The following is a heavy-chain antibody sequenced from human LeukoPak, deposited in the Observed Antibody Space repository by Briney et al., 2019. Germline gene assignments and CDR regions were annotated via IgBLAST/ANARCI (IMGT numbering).Heavy chain of an antibody. J-gene: IGHJ5*02. V-gene: IGHV3-23*01. CDR2: ISSSGDYT. D-gene: IGHD3-10*01. CDR1: GFTFSSYA. Sequence: GGSLRLSCAASGFTFSSYAMSWVRQAPGKGLEWVSGISSSGDYTYYADSVKGRFTISRDNSKNTLYLQMNSLRSEDTAVYYCARDTLIYGSGVNWVDPWGQGTLVTVSS. CDR3: ARDTLIYGSGVNWVDP.